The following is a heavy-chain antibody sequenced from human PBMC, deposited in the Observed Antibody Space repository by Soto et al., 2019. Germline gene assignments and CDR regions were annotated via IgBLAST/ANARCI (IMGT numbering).Heavy chain of an antibody. CDR1: GYTFTSYA. CDR3: ATAIADDSFDI. Sequence: QVQLVQSGAEVKKPGASVKVSCKASGYTFTSYAMHWVRQAPGQRLEWMVWINAGNGNTKYSQKFQGRVTITRDTSASTAYMELISLSFEDTAVYFCATAIADDSFDIWGRGTMVTVS. D-gene: IGHD2-2*01. J-gene: IGHJ3*02. V-gene: IGHV1-3*01. CDR2: INAGNGNT.